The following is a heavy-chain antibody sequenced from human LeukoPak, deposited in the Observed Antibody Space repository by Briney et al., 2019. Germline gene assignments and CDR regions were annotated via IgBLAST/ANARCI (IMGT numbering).Heavy chain of an antibody. CDR3: AREGSAFDI. CDR1: GGSISSYY. CDR2: IFASGST. Sequence: PSETLSLTCTVSGGSISSYYWSWIRQPAGKGLEWIGRIFASGSTKYNPSLKSRVTMSVETSKKQFSLKLSSVTAADTAVYYCAREGSAFDIWGQGTMVTVSS. V-gene: IGHV4-4*07. J-gene: IGHJ3*02.